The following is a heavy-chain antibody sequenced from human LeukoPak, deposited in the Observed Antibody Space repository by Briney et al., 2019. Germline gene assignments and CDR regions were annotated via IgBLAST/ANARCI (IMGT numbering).Heavy chain of an antibody. V-gene: IGHV3-21*03. D-gene: IGHD2/OR15-2a*01. CDR2: ISSSSSSI. Sequence: GGSLRLSCAASGFTFSSYSMNWVRQAPGKGLDWVSSISSSSSSIYYADSVKGRFTISRDNAKNSLSLQMNSLKTEDTAVYYCTTDFYCNDKGCFYFMDVWGKGTTVTVSS. CDR1: GFTFSSYS. CDR3: TTDFYCNDKGCFYFMDV. J-gene: IGHJ6*03.